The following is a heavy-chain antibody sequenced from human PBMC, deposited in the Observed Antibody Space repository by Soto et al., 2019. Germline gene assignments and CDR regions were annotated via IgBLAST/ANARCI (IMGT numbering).Heavy chain of an antibody. J-gene: IGHJ6*02. Sequence: PSETLSLTCTVSGDSIRSSSYWGWIRQPPGKGLEWIGSIYSTGNTYYNPSLNSQVTISVDTSKNQFSLNVISVTAADTAVYYCRRSSRYSTDVWGQGTKVTAP. CDR3: RRSSRYSTDV. CDR2: IYSTGNT. V-gene: IGHV4-39*01. CDR1: GDSIRSSSY. D-gene: IGHD6-13*01.